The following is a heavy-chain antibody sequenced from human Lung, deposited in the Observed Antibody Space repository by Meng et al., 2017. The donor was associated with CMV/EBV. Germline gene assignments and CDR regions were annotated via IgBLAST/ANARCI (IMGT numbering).Heavy chain of an antibody. J-gene: IGHJ5*02. CDR3: AKDGGDYSNFRFDP. Sequence: ESXKISXAASGFIFSDYGMSWVRQVPGKGLEWLSGISGSGGRTYYAESIKGRFTISRDNSKNTIYLQMDNLRAEDTAVYYCAKDGGDYSNFRFDPWGQGTXVTVSS. CDR1: GFIFSDYG. CDR2: ISGSGGRT. D-gene: IGHD4-11*01. V-gene: IGHV3-23*01.